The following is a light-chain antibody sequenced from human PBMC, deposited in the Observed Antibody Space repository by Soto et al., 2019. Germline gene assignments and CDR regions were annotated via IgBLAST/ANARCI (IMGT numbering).Light chain of an antibody. Sequence: DIQMTQSPSSVSASVGDRDTITCRASQDISKWIAWYQQKPGRAPKLLIHTASTIQREVPSRFSVSGSVTDFTLIISSLQPEDFATYYCQEAYSFPVTFGLGTRLQ. CDR3: QEAYSFPVT. CDR2: TAS. CDR1: QDISKW. V-gene: IGKV1D-12*01. J-gene: IGKJ5*01.